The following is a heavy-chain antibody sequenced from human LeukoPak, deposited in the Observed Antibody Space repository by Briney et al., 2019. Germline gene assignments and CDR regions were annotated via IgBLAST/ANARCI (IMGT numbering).Heavy chain of an antibody. CDR1: GYTFTGYY. CDR2: INPNSGGT. V-gene: IGHV1-2*02. CDR3: ARGLLWFGELIRNWFDP. D-gene: IGHD3-10*01. J-gene: IGHJ5*02. Sequence: ASVKVSCKASGYTFTGYYMHWVRQAPGQGLEWMGWINPNSGGTNYAQKFQGRVTMTRDTSISTAYMELSRLRSDDTAVYYCARGLLWFGELIRNWFDPWGQGTLVTVSS.